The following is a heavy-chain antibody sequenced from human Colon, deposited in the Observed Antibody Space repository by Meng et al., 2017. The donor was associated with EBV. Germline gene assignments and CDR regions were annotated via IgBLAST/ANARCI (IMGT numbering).Heavy chain of an antibody. Sequence: QVRLQESGPGLVKPSQPLSLTCTVSGGSISSGGYYWSWIRQHSGKGLEWIGYIYYSGSTYYNPSLKSRVTISIDTSKNQFSLKLSSVTAADTAVYYCARGPSRWLQFSFDYWGQGTLVTVSS. CDR2: IYYSGST. CDR3: ARGPSRWLQFSFDY. V-gene: IGHV4-31*03. J-gene: IGHJ4*02. CDR1: GGSISSGGYY. D-gene: IGHD5-24*01.